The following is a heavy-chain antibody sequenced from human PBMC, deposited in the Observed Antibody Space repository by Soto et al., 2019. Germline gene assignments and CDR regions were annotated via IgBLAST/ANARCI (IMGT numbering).Heavy chain of an antibody. Sequence: GESLKISCKGSGYNFTSYWIGWVRQMPGKGLEWMGIIYPGDSDTRYSPSFQGQVTISADKSISTAYLQWSSLKASDTAMYYCARHRYCSGGSCYSNWFDPWGQGTLVTVSS. CDR3: ARHRYCSGGSCYSNWFDP. CDR2: IYPGDSDT. V-gene: IGHV5-51*01. D-gene: IGHD2-15*01. CDR1: GYNFTSYW. J-gene: IGHJ5*02.